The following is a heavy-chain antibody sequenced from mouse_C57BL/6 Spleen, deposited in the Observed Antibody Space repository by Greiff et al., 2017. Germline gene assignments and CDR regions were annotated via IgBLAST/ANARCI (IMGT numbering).Heavy chain of an antibody. V-gene: IGHV1-61*01. J-gene: IGHJ4*01. Sequence: QVQLQQPGAELVRPGSSVKLSCKASGYTFTSYWMDWVKQRPGQGLEWIGNIYPSDSETHYNQKFKDKATLTVDKSSRTAYMQLSSLTSEDSAVYYCARSVSLYAMDYWGQGTSVTVSS. CDR2: IYPSDSET. CDR1: GYTFTSYW. CDR3: ARSVSLYAMDY. D-gene: IGHD2-10*02.